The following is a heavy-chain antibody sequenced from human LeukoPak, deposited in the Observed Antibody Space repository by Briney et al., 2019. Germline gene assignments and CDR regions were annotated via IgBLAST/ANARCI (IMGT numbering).Heavy chain of an antibody. V-gene: IGHV3-53*01. Sequence: PGGSLRLSCAASGFTVSSKYMSWVRQAPGKGLEWVSVIYSGGSTYYVNSVKGRFTISRDNSKNTLYLQMNSLRAEDTAVYYWARGGCYGTAGPKFDYWGQGTLVTVSS. CDR1: GFTVSSKY. CDR2: IYSGGST. CDR3: ARGGCYGTAGPKFDY. D-gene: IGHD2-8*02. J-gene: IGHJ4*02.